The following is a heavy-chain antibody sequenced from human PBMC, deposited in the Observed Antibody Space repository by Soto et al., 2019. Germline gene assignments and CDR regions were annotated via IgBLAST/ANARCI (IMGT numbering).Heavy chain of an antibody. V-gene: IGHV4-39*01. CDR3: AGGNYYHSRVYSLYYSTRDV. CDR1: GGSISSSSYY. Sequence: PSETLSLTCTVSGGSISSSSYYWGWIRQPPGKGLEWIGNVYYGGSTYYNPSLKSRVTISVETSKSQFSLKLSSVTAADTAVYYCAGGNYYHSRVYSLYYSTRDVWGQGTTVTVSS. CDR2: VYYGGST. J-gene: IGHJ6*02. D-gene: IGHD3-22*01.